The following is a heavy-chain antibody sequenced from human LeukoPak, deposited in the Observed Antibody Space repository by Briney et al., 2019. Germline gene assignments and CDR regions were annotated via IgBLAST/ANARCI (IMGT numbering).Heavy chain of an antibody. CDR2: IWYDGSNK. Sequence: GGSLRLSCAASGFTFSSYGMHWVRQAPGKGLEWVAVIWYDGSNKYYADSVKVRFTISRDNSKNTLYLQMNSLRAEDTAVYYCAKSYSSGWYGPDYWGQGTLVTVSS. J-gene: IGHJ4*02. CDR3: AKSYSSGWYGPDY. D-gene: IGHD6-19*01. V-gene: IGHV3-33*06. CDR1: GFTFSSYG.